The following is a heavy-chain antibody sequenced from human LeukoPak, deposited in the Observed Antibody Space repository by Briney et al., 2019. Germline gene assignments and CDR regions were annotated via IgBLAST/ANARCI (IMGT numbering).Heavy chain of an antibody. D-gene: IGHD3-3*01. CDR2: IIPIFGTA. J-gene: IGHJ6*02. Sequence: SVKVSCKASGGTFSSYAISWVRQAPGQGLEWMGGIIPIFGTANYAQKFQGRVTITADESTSTAYMELSSLRSEDTAVYYCWPHYDFWSGYNYYYYGMDVWGQGTTVTVSS. V-gene: IGHV1-69*13. CDR3: WPHYDFWSGYNYYYYGMDV. CDR1: GGTFSSYA.